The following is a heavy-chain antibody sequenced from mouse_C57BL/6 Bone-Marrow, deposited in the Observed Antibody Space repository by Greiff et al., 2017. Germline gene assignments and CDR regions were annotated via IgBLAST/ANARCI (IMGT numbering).Heavy chain of an antibody. CDR3: ARGPFYYYGSSYAQDV. CDR1: GYTFTSYG. V-gene: IGHV1-81*01. CDR2: IYPRSGNT. J-gene: IGHJ1*03. D-gene: IGHD1-1*01. Sequence: QVQLKQSGAELARPGASVKLSCKASGYTFTSYGISWVKQRTGQGLEWIGEIYPRSGNTYYNEKFKGKATLTADKSSSTAYMELRSLTSEDSAVYFCARGPFYYYGSSYAQDVWGTGTTVTVSS.